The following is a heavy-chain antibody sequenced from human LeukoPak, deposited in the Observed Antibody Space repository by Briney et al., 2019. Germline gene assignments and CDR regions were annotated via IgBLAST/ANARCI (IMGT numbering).Heavy chain of an antibody. V-gene: IGHV4-39*01. D-gene: IGHD6-13*01. J-gene: IGHJ4*02. CDR1: GGSISSSSYY. Sequence: SETLSLTCTVSGGSISSSSYYWGWIRQPPGKGLGWIGSIYYSGSTYCNPSLKSRVTISVDTSKNQFSLKLSSVTAADTAVYYCARHLYSSSWYSYYFDYWGQGTLVTVSS. CDR2: IYYSGST. CDR3: ARHLYSSSWYSYYFDY.